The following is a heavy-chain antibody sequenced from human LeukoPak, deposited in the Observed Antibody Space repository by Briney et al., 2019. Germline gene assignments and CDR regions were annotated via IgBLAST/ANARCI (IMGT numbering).Heavy chain of an antibody. D-gene: IGHD3-10*01. CDR1: GFTFSNYA. CDR2: ISGSGGST. J-gene: IGHJ4*02. V-gene: IGHV3-23*01. Sequence: GGSLRLSCAASGFTFSNYAMSWVRQAPGKGLEWVSAISGSGGSTYYADSVKGRFTISRDNSKNTLYLQMNSLRAEDTAVYYCAKVTWFGEFSDWGQGTLVTVSS. CDR3: AKVTWFGEFSD.